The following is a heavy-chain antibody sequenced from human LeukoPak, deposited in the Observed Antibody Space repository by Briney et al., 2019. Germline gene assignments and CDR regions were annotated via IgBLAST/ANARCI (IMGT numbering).Heavy chain of an antibody. J-gene: IGHJ6*02. V-gene: IGHV3-21*01. CDR1: GFTFSSYS. CDR3: ARVPEWLVTYYGMDV. CDR2: ISSSSSYI. D-gene: IGHD3-3*01. Sequence: GGSLRLSCAASGFTFSSYSMNWVRQAPGKGLEWVSSISSSSSYIYYADSVKGRFTISRDNAKNSLYLQMNSLRAKDTAVYYCARVPEWLVTYYGMDVWGQGTTVTVSS.